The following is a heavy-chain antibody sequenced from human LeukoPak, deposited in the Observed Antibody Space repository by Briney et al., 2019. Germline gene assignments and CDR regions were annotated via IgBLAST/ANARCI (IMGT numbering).Heavy chain of an antibody. J-gene: IGHJ3*02. CDR2: INPSGGST. CDR3: ARVVTMIVRDSDAFDI. Sequence: PAASVKVSCKASGYTFTSYYMHWVRQAPGQGLEWMGIINPSGGSTSYAQKFQGRVTMTRDMSTSTVYMELSSLRSEDTAVYYCARVVTMIVRDSDAFDIWGQGTMVTVSS. CDR1: GYTFTSYY. V-gene: IGHV1-46*01. D-gene: IGHD3-22*01.